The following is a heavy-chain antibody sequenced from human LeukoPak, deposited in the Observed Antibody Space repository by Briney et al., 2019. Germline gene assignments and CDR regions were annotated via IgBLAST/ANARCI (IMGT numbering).Heavy chain of an antibody. Sequence: PSETLSLTCAVYGGSFSGDYWSWIRQPPEKGLEWIGEINHSGSANYNQSLTSRVTISVDTSTNQFSLKLSSVTAANTAVYYCARGPFTRRLGYCSSTSCYAGVNYFDYWGQGTLVTVSS. D-gene: IGHD2-2*01. CDR2: INHSGSA. J-gene: IGHJ4*02. CDR3: ARGPFTRRLGYCSSTSCYAGVNYFDY. V-gene: IGHV4-34*01. CDR1: GGSFSGDY.